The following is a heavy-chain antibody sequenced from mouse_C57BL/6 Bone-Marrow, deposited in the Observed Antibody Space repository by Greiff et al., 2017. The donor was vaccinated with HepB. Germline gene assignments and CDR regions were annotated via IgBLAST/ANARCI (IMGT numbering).Heavy chain of an antibody. CDR3: ARHDYGSSYAMDY. J-gene: IGHJ4*01. V-gene: IGHV5-12*01. CDR2: ISNGGGST. Sequence: EVKLMESGGGLVQPGGSLKLSCAASGFTFSDYYMYWVRQTPEKRLEWVAYISNGGGSTYYPDTVKGRFTISRDNAKNTLYLQMSRLKSEDTAMYYCARHDYGSSYAMDYWGQGTSVTVSS. D-gene: IGHD1-1*01. CDR1: GFTFSDYY.